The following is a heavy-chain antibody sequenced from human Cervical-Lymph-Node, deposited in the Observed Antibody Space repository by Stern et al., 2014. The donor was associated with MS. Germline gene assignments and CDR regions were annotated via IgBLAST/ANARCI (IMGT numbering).Heavy chain of an antibody. Sequence: VQLMQSGPELKQPGESLQISRQASGYKFLNYWVAWVRQVPGKRLEWMGIIFPDDSDTVYSPSSEGQVTFSVDKSITTVYLRWKSLKASDTAVYYCARQFGATSSRLEIWGQGTQVTVTS. CDR2: IFPDDSDT. CDR1: GYKFLNYW. J-gene: IGHJ4*02. CDR3: ARQFGATSSRLEI. V-gene: IGHV5-51*01. D-gene: IGHD3-16*01.